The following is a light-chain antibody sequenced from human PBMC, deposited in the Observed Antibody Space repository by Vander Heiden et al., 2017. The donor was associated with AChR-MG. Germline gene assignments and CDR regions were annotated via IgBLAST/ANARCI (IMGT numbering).Light chain of an antibody. CDR3: SSYAGSNNLV. CDR1: SSDVGGYNY. CDR2: EVS. Sequence: QSALTQPPSASASPGQSVTISCTGTSSDVGGYNYVSWYQQHPGNAPKLMIYEVSKRPSGVPDRFSGSKSGNTASLTGSGLQAEDEADYYCSSYAGSNNLVFGGGTKLTVL. J-gene: IGLJ2*01. V-gene: IGLV2-8*01.